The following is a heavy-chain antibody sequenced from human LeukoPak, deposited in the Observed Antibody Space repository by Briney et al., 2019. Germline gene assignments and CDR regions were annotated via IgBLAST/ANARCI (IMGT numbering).Heavy chain of an antibody. Sequence: GGSLRLSCAASGFTFDDYAMHWVRQVPGKGLEWVSGISWNSVSIGYANSVKGRFTISRDNAKNSLYLQMNSLRAEDTAVYYCAKDVSSSSPWYFDLXXXGXLXXVSS. J-gene: IGHJ2*01. D-gene: IGHD6-6*01. CDR3: AKDVSSSSPWYFDL. V-gene: IGHV3-9*01. CDR1: GFTFDDYA. CDR2: ISWNSVSI.